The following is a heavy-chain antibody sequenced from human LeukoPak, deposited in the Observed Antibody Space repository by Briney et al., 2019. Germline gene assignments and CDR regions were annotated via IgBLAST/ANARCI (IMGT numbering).Heavy chain of an antibody. V-gene: IGHV4-34*01. CDR1: GGSFSGYI. Sequence: SETLSLTCAVYGGSFSGYIWGWIRQPPGKGLEWIGEISHSGTTTYNPSLKSRVTFSLDTANNQFSLRLTSVTAADTAVFYCARVAKCTSTCRGKYWYFDLWGPGTLVTVSS. J-gene: IGHJ2*01. CDR3: ARVAKCTSTCRGKYWYFDL. CDR2: ISHSGTT. D-gene: IGHD2-8*01.